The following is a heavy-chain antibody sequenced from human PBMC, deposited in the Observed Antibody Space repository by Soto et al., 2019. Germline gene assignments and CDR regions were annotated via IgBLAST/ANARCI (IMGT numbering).Heavy chain of an antibody. D-gene: IGHD3-10*01. CDR1: GGSISGSSDY. Sequence: SETLSLTCTVSGGSISGSSDYWGWVRQPPGKGLEWIGNINYSGITYYNPTLKSRVTISVDTSKNQFSLKLNSVTAADTAVYYCARVAVAGVFDYWGQGTLVTVSS. CDR3: ARVAVAGVFDY. CDR2: INYSGIT. J-gene: IGHJ4*02. V-gene: IGHV4-39*01.